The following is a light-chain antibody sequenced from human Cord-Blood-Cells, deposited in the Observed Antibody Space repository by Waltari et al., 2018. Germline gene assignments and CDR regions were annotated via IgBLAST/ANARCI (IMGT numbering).Light chain of an antibody. V-gene: IGKV3-15*01. CDR2: GAS. J-gene: IGKJ3*01. CDR1: QSVSSN. Sequence: EIVMTQSPATLSVSPGERATLSCRASQSVSSNSAWYQQKPGQAPRLLIYGASTRATGSPDRFSGSGSGTEFTLTISSLQSEDFAVYYCQQYNNWPPFTFGPGTKVDIK. CDR3: QQYNNWPPFT.